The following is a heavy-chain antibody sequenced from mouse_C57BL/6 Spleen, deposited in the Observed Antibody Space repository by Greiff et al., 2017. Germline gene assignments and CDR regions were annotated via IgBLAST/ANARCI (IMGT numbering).Heavy chain of an antibody. Sequence: EVKLMESEGGLVQPGSSMKLSCTASGFTFSDYYMAWVRQVPEKGLEWVANINYDGSSTYYLDSLKSRFIISRDNAKNILYLQMSSLKSEDTATYYCARGGYPGYFDVWGTGTTVTVSS. CDR2: INYDGSST. V-gene: IGHV5-16*01. D-gene: IGHD2-14*01. CDR1: GFTFSDYY. CDR3: ARGGYPGYFDV. J-gene: IGHJ1*03.